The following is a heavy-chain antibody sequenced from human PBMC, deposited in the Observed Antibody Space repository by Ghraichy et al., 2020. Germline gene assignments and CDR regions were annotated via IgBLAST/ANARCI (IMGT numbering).Heavy chain of an antibody. D-gene: IGHD2-2*01. V-gene: IGHV3-23*01. CDR1: GFTFSNYG. J-gene: IGHJ4*02. Sequence: LSLTCAASGFTFSNYGMSWVRQAPGKGLEWVSAISAGSSKTHYADSVKGRVTISRDNSKNTLYLQMNSLRAEDTAIYYCAKNIGVVSIIDYWGQGTLVTVSS. CDR2: ISAGSSKT. CDR3: AKNIGVVSIIDY.